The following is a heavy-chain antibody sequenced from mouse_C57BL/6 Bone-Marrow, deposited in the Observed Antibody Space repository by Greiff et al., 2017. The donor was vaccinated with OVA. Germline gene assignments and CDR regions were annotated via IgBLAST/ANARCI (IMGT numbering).Heavy chain of an antibody. D-gene: IGHD1-1*01. CDR2: IYPSDSET. CDR3: ARYGSSIYWYFDV. V-gene: IGHV1-61*01. CDR1: GYTFTSYW. Sequence: VQLQQPGAELVRPGSSVKLSCKASGYTFTSYWMDWVKQRPGQGLEWIGNIYPSDSETHYNQKFKDKATLTVDKSSSTAYMQLSSLTSEDSAVYYCARYGSSIYWYFDVWGTGTTVTVSS. J-gene: IGHJ1*03.